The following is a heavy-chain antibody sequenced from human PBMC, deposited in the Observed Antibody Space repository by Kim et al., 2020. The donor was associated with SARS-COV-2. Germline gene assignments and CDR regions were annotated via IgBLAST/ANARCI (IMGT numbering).Heavy chain of an antibody. Sequence: GGSLRLSCVASGFTFSSYAMHWVRQAPGKGLEWVAVISYDGSNKYYADSVKGRFTISRDNSKNTLYLQMNSLRAEDTAVYYCARDFGPTGDKWGLLWFGELYASGGMDVWGQGTTVTVSS. CDR2: ISYDGSNK. D-gene: IGHD3-10*01. V-gene: IGHV3-30-3*01. CDR3: ARDFGPTGDKWGLLWFGELYASGGMDV. J-gene: IGHJ6*02. CDR1: GFTFSSYA.